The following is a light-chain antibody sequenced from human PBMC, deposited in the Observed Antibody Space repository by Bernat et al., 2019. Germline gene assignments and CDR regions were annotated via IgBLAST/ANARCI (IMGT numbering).Light chain of an antibody. CDR1: QSVLYSSDNKNF. CDR3: QQYYTTPLT. J-gene: IGKJ4*01. V-gene: IGKV4-1*01. Sequence: DIVMTQSPDSLAVSLGERATINCKSSQSVLYSSDNKNFLNWYQQKPGQPPKLLIYWASNRESGVPDRFSGSGSGTDFTITISSLQAEDVAVYYCQQYYTTPLTFGGGTKVEIK. CDR2: WAS.